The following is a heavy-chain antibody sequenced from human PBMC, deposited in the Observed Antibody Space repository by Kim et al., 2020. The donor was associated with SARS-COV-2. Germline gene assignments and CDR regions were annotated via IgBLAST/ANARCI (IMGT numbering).Heavy chain of an antibody. V-gene: IGHV3-49*02. CDR3: SSGGPYSTGWYTYFDY. Sequence: ASVKGRFTISRDDSKTIAYLQMNSLKTADTAVYYCSSGGPYSTGWYTYFDYWGQGTLVTVSS. J-gene: IGHJ4*02. D-gene: IGHD6-19*01.